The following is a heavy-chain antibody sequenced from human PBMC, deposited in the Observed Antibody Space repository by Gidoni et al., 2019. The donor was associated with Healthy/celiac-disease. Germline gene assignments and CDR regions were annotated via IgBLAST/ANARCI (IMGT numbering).Heavy chain of an antibody. CDR1: GGSFSGYY. V-gene: IGHV4-34*01. CDR2: INHSGST. Sequence: QGQLQQWGAGLLKPSETLSLTCAVSGGSFSGYYWSWIRQPPGKGLEWIGEINHSGSTNYNPSLKSRVTISVDTSKNQFSLKLSSVTAADTAVYYCARLWGGSSSYWGQGTLVTVSS. CDR3: ARLWGGSSSY. J-gene: IGHJ4*02. D-gene: IGHD6-6*01.